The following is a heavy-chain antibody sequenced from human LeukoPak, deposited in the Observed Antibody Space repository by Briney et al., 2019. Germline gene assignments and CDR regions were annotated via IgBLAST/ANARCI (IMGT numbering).Heavy chain of an antibody. CDR2: MYYSGST. CDR1: GASISSSSYS. J-gene: IGHJ5*02. V-gene: IGHV4-39*01. CDR3: ARRGTAAVPNWFDP. Sequence: PSETLSLTCTVSGASISSSSYSWGWIRQPPGKGLEWIGSMYYSGSTYNNPSLKSRVTISVDMAKNQFSLKLNSVTAADTAVYYCARRGTAAVPNWFDPWGQGTLVTVSS. D-gene: IGHD6-13*01.